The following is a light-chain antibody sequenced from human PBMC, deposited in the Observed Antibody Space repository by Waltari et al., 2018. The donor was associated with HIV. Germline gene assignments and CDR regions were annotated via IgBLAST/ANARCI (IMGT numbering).Light chain of an antibody. CDR3: GTWDSGKNVWV. CDR2: DNN. V-gene: IGLV1-51*01. Sequence: QSVLTQPPSVSAAPGQTVTISCSGSSSNIGNNYVYWYQQVTGAAPKLVLYDNNERPSGIRDRFSGSKSGTSATLDITGLQPGDEADYYCGTWDSGKNVWVFGGGTKLTVL. J-gene: IGLJ3*02. CDR1: SSNIGNNY.